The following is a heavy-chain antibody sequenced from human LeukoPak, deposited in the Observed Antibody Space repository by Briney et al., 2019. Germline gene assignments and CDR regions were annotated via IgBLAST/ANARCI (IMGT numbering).Heavy chain of an antibody. CDR1: GFSFSIYW. J-gene: IGHJ4*02. D-gene: IGHD1-7*01. Sequence: PGGSLRLSCAAPGFSFSIYWMHWFRQAPGKGPVWVPPINDEGSTTNYADSVRGRVTISRDNAKNTLYLQMNSLRAEDTAVYYCAGIGGNFYFDFWGQGALVTVSS. CDR3: AGIGGNFYFDF. V-gene: IGHV3-74*01. CDR2: INDEGSTT.